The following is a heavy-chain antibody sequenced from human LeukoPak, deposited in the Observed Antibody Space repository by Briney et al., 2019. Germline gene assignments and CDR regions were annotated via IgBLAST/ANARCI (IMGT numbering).Heavy chain of an antibody. D-gene: IGHD3-22*01. J-gene: IGHJ4*02. CDR1: GNSFSNYF. CDR3: ARRVNSGYYFDY. V-gene: IGHV5-51*01. Sequence: GESLKISCKGSGNSFSNYFIAWVRQMPGKGLELMGIIYPGDSDTTYSPSFQGQVTISVDKSISTAYLQWSTLKASDTAIYYCARRVNSGYYFDYWAQGTLVTVSS. CDR2: IYPGDSDT.